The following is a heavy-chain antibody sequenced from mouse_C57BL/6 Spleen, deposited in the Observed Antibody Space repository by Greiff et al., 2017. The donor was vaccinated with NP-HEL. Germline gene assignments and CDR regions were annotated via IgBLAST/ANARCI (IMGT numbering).Heavy chain of an antibody. V-gene: IGHV2-9-1*01. Sequence: VQRVESGPGLVAPSQSLSITCTVSGFSFTSYALSWVRQPPGKGLEWLGVLWTGGGTNYNSAPKSRLSYSKDNTKSQVFLKMNSLETDDTARYYCARVGYYGSSPYFDYWGQGTTLTVSS. CDR3: ARVGYYGSSPYFDY. CDR2: LWTGGGT. J-gene: IGHJ2*01. D-gene: IGHD1-1*01. CDR1: GFSFTSYA.